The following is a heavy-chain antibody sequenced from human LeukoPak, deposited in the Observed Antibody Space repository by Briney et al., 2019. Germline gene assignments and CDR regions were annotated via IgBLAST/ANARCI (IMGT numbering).Heavy chain of an antibody. V-gene: IGHV6-1*01. J-gene: IGHJ4*02. CDR3: ARGWEYSSGWYYFDY. CDR2: TYFMSKWHN. D-gene: IGHD6-19*01. CDR1: GDSVSSNSAV. Sequence: SQTLSLTFAISGDSVSSNSAVWNWFRQSPSRGLEWLGRTYFMSKWHNDYAVSVKSRITINPDTSKNQFSLQLNSVTPEDTAVYYCARGWEYSSGWYYFDYWGQGTLVTVSS.